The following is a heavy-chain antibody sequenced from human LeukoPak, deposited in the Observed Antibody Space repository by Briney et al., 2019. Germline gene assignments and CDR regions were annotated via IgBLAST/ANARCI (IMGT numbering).Heavy chain of an antibody. CDR2: INQDGGET. J-gene: IGHJ3*02. D-gene: IGHD3-22*01. CDR1: RFTFSNYW. Sequence: GGSLRLSCAASRFTFSNYWMTWVRQAPGKGLEWMANINQDGGETYYVDSVKGRFTISRDNAKNSLYLQMNSLRAEDTALYYCAKSIRAVSGYARDAFDIWGQGTMVTVSS. CDR3: AKSIRAVSGYARDAFDI. V-gene: IGHV3-7*03.